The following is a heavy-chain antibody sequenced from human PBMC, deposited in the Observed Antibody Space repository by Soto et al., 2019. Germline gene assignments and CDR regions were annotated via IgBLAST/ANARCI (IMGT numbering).Heavy chain of an antibody. J-gene: IGHJ6*02. CDR1: GGTFSSYT. V-gene: IGHV1-69*02. D-gene: IGHD5-18*01. Sequence: SVKVSCKASGGTFSSYTISWVRQAPGQGLEWMGRIIPILGIANYAQKFQGRVTITADKSTSTAYMELSSLRSEDTAVYYCARAHTAMARYLYYYYGMDVWGQGTTVTVSS. CDR3: ARAHTAMARYLYYYYGMDV. CDR2: IIPILGIA.